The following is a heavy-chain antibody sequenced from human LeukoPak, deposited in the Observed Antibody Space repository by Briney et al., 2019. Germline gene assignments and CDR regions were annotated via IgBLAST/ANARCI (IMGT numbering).Heavy chain of an antibody. CDR1: GFTFSSYS. D-gene: IGHD1-26*01. CDR3: ARSEAWIVGATFDY. V-gene: IGHV3-21*01. Sequence: GGSLRLSCAASGFTFSSYSMNWVRQAPGKGLEWVSSISSSSSYIYYADSVKGRFTISRDNAKNSLYLQMNSLRAEDTAVYYCARSEAWIVGATFDYWGQGTLVTVSS. J-gene: IGHJ4*02. CDR2: ISSSSSYI.